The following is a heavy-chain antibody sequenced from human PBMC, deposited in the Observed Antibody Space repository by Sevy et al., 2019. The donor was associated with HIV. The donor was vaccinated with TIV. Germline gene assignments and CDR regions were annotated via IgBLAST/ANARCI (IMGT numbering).Heavy chain of an antibody. Sequence: GGSRRLSCAASGFTFSTYDMHWVRQAPGKGLEWVALIWYDSTNKYYADSVKGRFTISRDNSKNTLSLQMNSLRAEDTAVYYCARYRDGYNYDYWGQGTLVTVSS. CDR3: ARYRDGYNYDY. D-gene: IGHD5-12*01. V-gene: IGHV3-33*01. CDR2: IWYDSTNK. J-gene: IGHJ4*02. CDR1: GFTFSTYD.